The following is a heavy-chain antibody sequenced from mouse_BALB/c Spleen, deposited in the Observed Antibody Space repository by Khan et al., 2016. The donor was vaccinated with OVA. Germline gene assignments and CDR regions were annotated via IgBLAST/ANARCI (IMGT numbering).Heavy chain of an antibody. CDR2: INPHIGET. V-gene: IGHV1-20*02. D-gene: IGHD1-1*01. J-gene: IGHJ2*01. Sequence: VQLKESGPELVKPGASVKISCKASGYSFTGYFMNWVMQSHGKRLEWIGRINPHIGETFYNQKFTDKATFTVDESSTTAHMELRSLASEDSAVYYCARKNGGDFDYWGQGTTLTVSS. CDR1: GYSFTGYF. CDR3: ARKNGGDFDY.